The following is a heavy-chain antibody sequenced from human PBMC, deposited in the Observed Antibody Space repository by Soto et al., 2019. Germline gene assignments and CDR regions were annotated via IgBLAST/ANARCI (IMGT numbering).Heavy chain of an antibody. Sequence: GASVKVSCKASGCTFTSSAGQWGRQARGQRLEWIGWIVVGSGNTNYAQKFQERVTITRDMSTSTAYMELSSLRSEDTAVYYCAADSLYSSSWYVGFALKHYYYYGMDVWGQGTTVTVSS. J-gene: IGHJ6*02. CDR3: AADSLYSSSWYVGFALKHYYYYGMDV. V-gene: IGHV1-58*01. CDR2: IVVGSGNT. D-gene: IGHD6-13*01. CDR1: GCTFTSSA.